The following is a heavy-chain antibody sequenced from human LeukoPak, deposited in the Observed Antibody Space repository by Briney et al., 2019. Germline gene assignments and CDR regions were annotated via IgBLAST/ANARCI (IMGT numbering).Heavy chain of an antibody. Sequence: GVSLRLSCAASGYTLSSYWMSWVRRSPGKGLEGVASINQNGGETSYVDSVKGRFTISRDNPKNSLYLQMSHLGVGETAGCLRGRDRTAPGLYLDWLREGTL. D-gene: IGHD6-13*01. J-gene: IGHJ4*01. V-gene: IGHV3-7*01. CDR3: GRDRTAPGLYLDW. CDR2: INQNGGET. CDR1: GYTLSSYW.